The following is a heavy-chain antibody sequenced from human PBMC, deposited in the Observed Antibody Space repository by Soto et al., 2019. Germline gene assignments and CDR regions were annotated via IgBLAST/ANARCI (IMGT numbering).Heavy chain of an antibody. J-gene: IGHJ4*02. Sequence: GASVKVSCKASGGTFSSYAISWVRQAPGQGLEWMGGIIPIFGTANYAQKFQGRVTITADESTSTAYMELSSLRSEDTAVYYCARDPYGSGSGYLDYWGQGTLVTVSS. CDR3: ARDPYGSGSGYLDY. D-gene: IGHD3-10*01. CDR2: IIPIFGTA. CDR1: GGTFSSYA. V-gene: IGHV1-69*13.